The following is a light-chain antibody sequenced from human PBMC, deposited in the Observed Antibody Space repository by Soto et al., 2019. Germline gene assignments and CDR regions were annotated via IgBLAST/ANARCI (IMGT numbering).Light chain of an antibody. V-gene: IGKV1-39*01. J-gene: IGKJ4*01. CDR3: QQSYSTPLT. CDR2: AAS. Sequence: IQLTQSPSSLSASVGDRVTVTCRASQGIGTYLVWYQQKRGKAPTVLIYAASSLQSGVPSRFSGSGSGTDFTLTISSLQPEDFATYYCQQSYSTPLTFGGGTKVDNK. CDR1: QGIGTY.